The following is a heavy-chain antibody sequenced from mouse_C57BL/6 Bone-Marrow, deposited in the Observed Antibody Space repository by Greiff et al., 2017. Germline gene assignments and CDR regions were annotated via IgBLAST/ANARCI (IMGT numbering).Heavy chain of an antibody. V-gene: IGHV1-78*01. Sequence: VKLMESDAELVKPGASVKISCKVSGYTFTDHTIHWMKQRPEQGLEWIGYIYPRDGSTKYNEKFKGKATLTADKSSSTAYMQLNSLTSEDSAVYFCAREGYGSSYDYFDYWGQGTTLTVSS. CDR3: AREGYGSSYDYFDY. CDR2: IYPRDGST. CDR1: GYTFTDHT. J-gene: IGHJ2*01. D-gene: IGHD1-1*01.